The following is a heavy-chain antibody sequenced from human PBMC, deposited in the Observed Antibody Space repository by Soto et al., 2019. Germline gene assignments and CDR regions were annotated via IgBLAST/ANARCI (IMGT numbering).Heavy chain of an antibody. V-gene: IGHV1-24*01. CDR1: GHTVTDLS. Sequence: ASVKVSCKVSGHTVTDLSIHWVRLSPGKGLEWMGNLEPEDGERVYAKKFQGRVKVTEDTPANTAYWELSSLTSDDTAVYYCAVESSTTERSPRHFRGMDVWGQGTTVTVSS. CDR2: LEPEDGER. J-gene: IGHJ6*02. D-gene: IGHD1-1*01. CDR3: AVESSTTERSPRHFRGMDV.